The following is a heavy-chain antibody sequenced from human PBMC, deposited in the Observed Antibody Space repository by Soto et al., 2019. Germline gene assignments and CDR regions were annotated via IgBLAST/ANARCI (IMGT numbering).Heavy chain of an antibody. CDR2: IKSKADGGAT. J-gene: IGHJ4*02. CDR1: GITFTDAW. D-gene: IGHD2-2*02. V-gene: IGHV3-15*01. CDR3: STRPAPFIEVAISLDY. Sequence: PGESLKISCTASGITFTDAWMTWVRQAPGKGLEWVGRIKSKADGGATDYDAPVKGRFSISRDDSRDTLYLQMNSLKTEDTAVYYCSTRPAPFIEVAISLDYWGQGTPVTVSS.